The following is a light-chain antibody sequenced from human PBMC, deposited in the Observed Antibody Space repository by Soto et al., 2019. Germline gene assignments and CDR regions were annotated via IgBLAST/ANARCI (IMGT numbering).Light chain of an antibody. Sequence: QSVLTQPPSASGTPGQRVTISCSGSRSNIGSNYVYWYQQLPGTAPKLLIYRNNQRPSGVPDRFSGSKSGTSASLAISGLRSEDEAYYYCASWYDSLSGFYVFGPGTKLTVL. J-gene: IGLJ1*01. V-gene: IGLV1-47*01. CDR2: RNN. CDR3: ASWYDSLSGFYV. CDR1: RSNIGSNY.